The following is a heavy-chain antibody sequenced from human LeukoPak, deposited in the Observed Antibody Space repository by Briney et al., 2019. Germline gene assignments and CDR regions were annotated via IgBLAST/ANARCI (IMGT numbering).Heavy chain of an antibody. J-gene: IGHJ4*02. CDR3: AGIAAADHYFDY. CDR1: GFTFSSYG. D-gene: IGHD6-13*01. V-gene: IGHV3-33*01. CDR2: IWYDGSNK. Sequence: GGSLRLSCAASGFTFSSYGMHWVRQAPGKGLEWVAVIWYDGSNKYYADSVKGRFTISRDNSKNTLYLQMNSLRAEDTAVYYCAGIAAADHYFDYWGQGTLVTVSS.